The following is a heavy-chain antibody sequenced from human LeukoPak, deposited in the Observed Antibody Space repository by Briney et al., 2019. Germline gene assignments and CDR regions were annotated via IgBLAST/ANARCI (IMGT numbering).Heavy chain of an antibody. CDR1: GGTFSSYT. CDR3: ARTRDYGNWYFDL. CDR2: IIPILGIA. V-gene: IGHV1-69*02. Sequence: SVNVSCKASGGTFSSYTISWVRQAPGQGLEWMGRIIPILGIANYAQKFQGRVTITADKSTSTADMELSSLRSEDTAVYYCARTRDYGNWYFDLWGRGTLVTVSS. J-gene: IGHJ2*01. D-gene: IGHD4-17*01.